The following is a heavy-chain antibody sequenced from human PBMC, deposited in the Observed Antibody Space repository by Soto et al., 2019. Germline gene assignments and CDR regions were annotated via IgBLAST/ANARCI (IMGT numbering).Heavy chain of an antibody. CDR3: AGLPVKALRLYSSSWEFDY. V-gene: IGHV4-4*02. CDR1: GGSISSSNW. CDR2: IYHSGST. Sequence: QVQLQESGPGLVKPSGTLSLTCAVSGGSISSSNWWSWVRQPPGKGLEWIGEIYHSGSTNYNPSLKRRIAISEDKSKDQFSRKLSSDTAADTAVYYGAGLPVKALRLYSSSWEFDYWGQGTRVTGYS. D-gene: IGHD6-13*01. J-gene: IGHJ4*02.